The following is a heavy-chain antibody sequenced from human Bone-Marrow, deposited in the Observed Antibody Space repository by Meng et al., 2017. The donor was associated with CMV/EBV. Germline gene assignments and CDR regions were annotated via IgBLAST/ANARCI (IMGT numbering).Heavy chain of an antibody. CDR3: AKFHGAMQLVYYGMDV. V-gene: IGHV3-7*01. CDR2: IKQDGSEK. CDR1: GFTFNTYW. D-gene: IGHD6-6*01. J-gene: IGHJ6*02. Sequence: GESLKISCVASGFTFNTYWMSWVRQAPGKGLEWVANIKQDGSEKYYVGSVKGRFTISRDNAKNSLYLQMNSLRAEDTAVYYCAKFHGAMQLVYYGMDVWGQGTTVTVSS.